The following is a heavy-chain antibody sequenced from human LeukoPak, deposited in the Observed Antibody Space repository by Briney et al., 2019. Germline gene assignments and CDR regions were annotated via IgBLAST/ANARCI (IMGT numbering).Heavy chain of an antibody. CDR3: TRETSLRYYDFWSGWDY. CDR2: FSAGGGGS. Sequence: GGSLRLSCAASGFTLSNFPMSWVRPAPGKGLEWVSSFSAGGGGSYYADSVKGRFTISRDNSKNTLYLQMNSLGAEDTAVYYCTRETSLRYYDFWSGWDYWGQGTLVTVSS. J-gene: IGHJ4*02. CDR1: GFTLSNFP. V-gene: IGHV3-23*01. D-gene: IGHD3-3*01.